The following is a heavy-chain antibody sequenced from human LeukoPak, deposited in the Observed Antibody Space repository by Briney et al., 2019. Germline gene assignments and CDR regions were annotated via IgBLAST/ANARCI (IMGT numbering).Heavy chain of an antibody. CDR2: ISYDENIK. D-gene: IGHD3-10*02. J-gene: IGHJ6*04. V-gene: IGHV3-30*04. CDR1: GFTFSSYA. CDR3: AELGITMIGGV. Sequence: GRSLRLSCAASGFTFSSYAVHWVRQAPGKGLEWVAAISYDENIKNYADSVKGRFTISRDNSKNTLYLQMNSLRAEDTAVYYCAELGITMIGGVWGKGTTATISS.